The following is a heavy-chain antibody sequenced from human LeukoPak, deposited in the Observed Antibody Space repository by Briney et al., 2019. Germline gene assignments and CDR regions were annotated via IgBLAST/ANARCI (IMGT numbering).Heavy chain of an antibody. CDR2: INQDGSEM. Sequence: GGSLRLSCVGSGVSLTSSGMTWVRQAPGKGLEWVANINQDGSEMHYIDSVRGRFTMSRDFAKNSLNLQISSLRVEDTAVYYCARDIHWGAGDYWGQGTLVTVSS. V-gene: IGHV3-7*01. CDR1: GVSLTSSG. D-gene: IGHD3-16*01. CDR3: ARDIHWGAGDY. J-gene: IGHJ4*02.